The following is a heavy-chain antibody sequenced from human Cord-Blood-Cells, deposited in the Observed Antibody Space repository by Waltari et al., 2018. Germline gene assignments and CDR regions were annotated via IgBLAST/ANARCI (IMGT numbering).Heavy chain of an antibody. CDR1: GFTFGAYA. CDR3: AKDPTNCGGDCPFDY. CDR2: ISGSGGSI. J-gene: IGHJ4*02. V-gene: IGHV3-23*01. D-gene: IGHD2-21*01. Sequence: EVLLLESGGGLVQPGGSLRLSCAASGFTFGAYAMSGVSQAPGRGLEWVSAISGSGGSISYEDSVKGRFTISRDNSKNTLYLQMNSLRAEDTAVYYCAKDPTNCGGDCPFDYWGQGTLVTVSS.